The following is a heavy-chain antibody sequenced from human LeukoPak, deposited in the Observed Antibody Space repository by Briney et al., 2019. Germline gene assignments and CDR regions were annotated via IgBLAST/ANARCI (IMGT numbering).Heavy chain of an antibody. CDR2: IGAYNGDT. V-gene: IGHV1-18*04. CDR3: TRDHCSGDNCPSFDY. CDR1: VYTFTSFV. D-gene: IGHD2-15*01. J-gene: IGHJ4*02. Sequence: ASVKVSCKPSVYTFTSFVISWVRQAPGQGLEWMGWIGAYNGDTNYAQKFQGRVTMTTDTTTSTAYMDLRSLRSDDTAVYYCTRDHCSGDNCPSFDYWGQGTLVTVSS.